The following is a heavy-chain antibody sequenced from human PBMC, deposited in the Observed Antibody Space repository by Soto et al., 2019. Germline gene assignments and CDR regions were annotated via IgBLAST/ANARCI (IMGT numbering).Heavy chain of an antibody. CDR3: AKEPLVLIIAPWCDP. D-gene: IGHD3-3*01. J-gene: IGHJ5*02. V-gene: IGHV3-23*01. CDR2: ISASGGST. Sequence: GRSQRLSCAAFEFTIITHAVSRVRQATGKGLEWVSAISASGGSTYYAGSVKGRFTISRDNSKNTLYLQMNSLRAEDTAVYFCAKEPLVLIIAPWCDPWGQGSLVTVSS. CDR1: EFTIITHA.